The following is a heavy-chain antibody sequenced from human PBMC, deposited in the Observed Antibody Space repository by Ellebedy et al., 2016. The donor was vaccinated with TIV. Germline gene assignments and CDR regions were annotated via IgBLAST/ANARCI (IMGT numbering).Heavy chain of an antibody. CDR1: GFTFSNYW. CDR3: ARDQWLGRAYYFDS. D-gene: IGHD6-19*01. Sequence: GGPLRLSCGTSGFTFSNYWMTWVRQAPGKGLEWVANIKQDGSEKYYVDSVKGRFSISRDNTKNSLYLQMNSLTDEDTAVYYCARDQWLGRAYYFDSWGQGTLVTVSS. J-gene: IGHJ4*02. V-gene: IGHV3-7*01. CDR2: IKQDGSEK.